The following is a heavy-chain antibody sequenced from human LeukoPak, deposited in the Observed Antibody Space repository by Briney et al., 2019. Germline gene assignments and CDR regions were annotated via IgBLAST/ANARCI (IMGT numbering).Heavy chain of an antibody. CDR1: GGSISSSSYY. Sequence: PSETLSLTCTVSGGSISSSSYYWGWIRQPPGKGLEWIGSIYYSGSTYYNPSLKSRVTISVDTSKNQFSLKLSSVTAADTAVYYCARDSVIWGSYAVVDKPFDYWGQGTLVTVSS. CDR3: ARDSVIWGSYAVVDKPFDY. D-gene: IGHD1-26*01. J-gene: IGHJ4*02. CDR2: IYYSGST. V-gene: IGHV4-39*07.